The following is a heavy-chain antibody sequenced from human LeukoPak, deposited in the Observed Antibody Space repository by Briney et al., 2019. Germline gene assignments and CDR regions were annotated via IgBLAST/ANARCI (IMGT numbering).Heavy chain of an antibody. Sequence: GGSLRLSCEASGFTFNSYAMSWVRQAPGKGLEWVSAISASGGRTDYAESVKGRFTISRDNSKNTVYLQMNSQRAEDTAVYYCAKPATYYDILTGYDYWGQGTLVTVSS. CDR3: AKPATYYDILTGYDY. J-gene: IGHJ4*02. CDR1: GFTFNSYA. CDR2: ISASGGRT. D-gene: IGHD3-9*01. V-gene: IGHV3-23*01.